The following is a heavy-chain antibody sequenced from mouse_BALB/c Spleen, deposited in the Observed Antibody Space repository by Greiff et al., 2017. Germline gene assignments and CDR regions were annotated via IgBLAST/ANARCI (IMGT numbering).Heavy chain of an antibody. D-gene: IGHD1-1*01. J-gene: IGHJ2*01. CDR2: ISSGGSYT. CDR1: GFTFSSYG. Sequence: EVQRVESGGDLVKPGGSLKLSCAASGFTFSSYGMSWVRQTPDKRLEWVATISSGGSYTYYPDSVKGRFTISRDNAKNTLYLQMSSLKSEDTAMYYCARRGYYGSSYTYYFDYWGQGTTLTVSS. CDR3: ARRGYYGSSYTYYFDY. V-gene: IGHV5-6*01.